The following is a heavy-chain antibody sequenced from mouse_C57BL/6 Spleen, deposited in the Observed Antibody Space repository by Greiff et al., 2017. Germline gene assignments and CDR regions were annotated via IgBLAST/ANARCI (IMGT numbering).Heavy chain of an antibody. J-gene: IGHJ3*01. D-gene: IGHD2-4*01. CDR3: ARNDDYGWSWFAY. CDR2: IYPGSGNT. Sequence: QVQLQQSGAELVRPGASVKLSCKASGYTFTAYYINWMKQRPGQGLEWIARIYPGSGNTYYNEKFKGKATLTAVKTSCTAYMQLSSRTSEDSAVYFFARNDDYGWSWFAYWGQGTLVTVSA. CDR1: GYTFTAYY. V-gene: IGHV1-76*01.